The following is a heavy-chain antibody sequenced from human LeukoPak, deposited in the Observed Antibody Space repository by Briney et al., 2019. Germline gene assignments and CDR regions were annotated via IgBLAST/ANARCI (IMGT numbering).Heavy chain of an antibody. D-gene: IGHD5-24*01. CDR3: ARDPSLDGYNLEGWFDP. CDR2: IYYNGNT. J-gene: IGHJ5*02. Sequence: PSETLSLTCTVSGGSISSGDYYWSWIRQPPGKGLEWIGYIYYNGNTFYTPSLKSRVIISFDTSKNQFSLKLSSVTAADTAVYYCARDPSLDGYNLEGWFDPWGQGTLVTVSS. V-gene: IGHV4-30-4*02. CDR1: GGSISSGDYY.